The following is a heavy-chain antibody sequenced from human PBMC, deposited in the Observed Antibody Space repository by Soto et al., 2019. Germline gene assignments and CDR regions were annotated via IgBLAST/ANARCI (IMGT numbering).Heavy chain of an antibody. J-gene: IGHJ4*02. D-gene: IGHD6-13*01. CDR2: IYYSGST. Sequence: SETLSLTCTVSGGSISSYYWSWIRQPPGKGLEGIGYIYYSGSTTYNPSLKSRVTISVDTSKNQFSLKLSSVTAADTAVYYCARSPPIAAAGTYYFDYWGQGTLVTVSS. CDR1: GGSISSYY. CDR3: ARSPPIAAAGTYYFDY. V-gene: IGHV4-59*01.